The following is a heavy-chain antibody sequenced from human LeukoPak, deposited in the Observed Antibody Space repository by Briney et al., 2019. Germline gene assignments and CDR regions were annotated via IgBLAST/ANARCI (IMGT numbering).Heavy chain of an antibody. J-gene: IGHJ4*02. V-gene: IGHV4-59*01. D-gene: IGHD6-19*01. CDR3: ARGGWSLDY. Sequence: HPSETLSLTCTVSGCSISNYYWSWIRQPPGKGLEWIGYIYSDGSANYNPSLRSRVTISVDTSKNQFSLMLSSVTAADTAVYYCARGGWSLDYWGQGTLVTVSS. CDR2: IYSDGSA. CDR1: GCSISNYY.